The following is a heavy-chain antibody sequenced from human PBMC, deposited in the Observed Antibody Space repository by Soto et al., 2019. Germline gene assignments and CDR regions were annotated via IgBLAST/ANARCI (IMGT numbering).Heavy chain of an antibody. J-gene: IGHJ4*02. CDR1: GVSISSYY. CDR3: ARERANFGDLEY. V-gene: IGHV4-4*07. D-gene: IGHD4-17*01. Sequence: QVRLQESGPRLVKPSETLSLTCTVSGVSISSYYWTWIRQPAGKGLEWIGRIYTSGSTNYNPSLKSRVTMSVDTSKSQFSLKLSSVTAADTALYYCARERANFGDLEYWGQGALVTVSS. CDR2: IYTSGST.